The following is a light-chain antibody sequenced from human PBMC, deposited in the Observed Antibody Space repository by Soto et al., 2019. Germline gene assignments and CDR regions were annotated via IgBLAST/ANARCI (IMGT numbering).Light chain of an antibody. CDR3: QQYGSSGT. V-gene: IGKV3-20*01. J-gene: IGKJ1*01. CDR2: GAS. Sequence: ENVFTQSPGNLSLSPGEKATPSCRASQSVSNNYLAWYKQKPGQAPRLLIYGASNRATGIPDRFSGSGSGTDFTLTIRRLEPEDFAVYYCQQYGSSGTFGQGTKLDI. CDR1: QSVSNNY.